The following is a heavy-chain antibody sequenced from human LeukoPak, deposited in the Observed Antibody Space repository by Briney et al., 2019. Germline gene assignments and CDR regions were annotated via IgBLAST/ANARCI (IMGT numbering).Heavy chain of an antibody. CDR1: GGSISSYY. J-gene: IGHJ4*02. CDR2: IYYSGST. CDR3: ASSGYGDWGTFFDY. V-gene: IGHV4-59*01. D-gene: IGHD4-17*01. Sequence: SETLSLTCTVSGGSISSYYWSWIRQPPGKGLEWIGYIYYSGSTNYNPSLKSRVTISVDTSKNQFSLKLSSVTAADTAVYYCASSGYGDWGTFFDYWGQGTLVTVSS.